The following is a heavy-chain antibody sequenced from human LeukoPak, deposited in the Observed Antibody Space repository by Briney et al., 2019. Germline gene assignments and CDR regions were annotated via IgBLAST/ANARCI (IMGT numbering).Heavy chain of an antibody. J-gene: IGHJ5*02. CDR2: ISASGDNT. D-gene: IGHD3-10*01. Sequence: GSLRLSCAASGFTFSTYWMTWVRQAPGKGLEWVSTISASGDNTYYADSVKGRFTISRDNSKKKLYLQMNSLRAEDTAVYYCAKGYYGSGTYGWFDPWGQGTLVTVSS. CDR3: AKGYYGSGTYGWFDP. CDR1: GFTFSTYW. V-gene: IGHV3-23*01.